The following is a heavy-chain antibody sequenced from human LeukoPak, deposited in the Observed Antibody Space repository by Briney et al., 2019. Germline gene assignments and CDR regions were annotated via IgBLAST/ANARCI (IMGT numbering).Heavy chain of an antibody. J-gene: IGHJ4*02. V-gene: IGHV4-59*12. D-gene: IGHD3-10*01. CDR3: ARERGGDFDY. CDR1: GNTISSYY. Sequence: PSETLSLTCNVFGNTISSYYWSWIRQPPGKGLEWIGYIYYSGSTNYNPSLKSRVTITVDTTKKQFSLKLSSVTAADTAVYYCARERGGDFDYWGQGTLVTVSS. CDR2: IYYSGST.